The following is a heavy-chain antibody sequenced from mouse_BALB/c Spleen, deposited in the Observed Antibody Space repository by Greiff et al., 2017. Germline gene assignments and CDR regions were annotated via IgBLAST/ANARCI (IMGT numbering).Heavy chain of an antibody. CDR1: GFSLTSYG. CDR3: ARDDYRYDYYFDY. CDR2: IWAGGST. J-gene: IGHJ2*01. V-gene: IGHV2-9*02. D-gene: IGHD2-14*01. Sequence: QVQLQQSGPGLVAPSQSLSITCTVSGFSLTSYGVHWVRQPPGKGLEWLGVIWAGGSTNYNSALMSRLSISKDNSKSQVFLKMNSLQTDDTAMYYCARDDYRYDYYFDYWGQGTTLTVSS.